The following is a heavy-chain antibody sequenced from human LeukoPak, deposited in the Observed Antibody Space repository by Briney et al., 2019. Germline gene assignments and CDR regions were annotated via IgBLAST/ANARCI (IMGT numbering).Heavy chain of an antibody. D-gene: IGHD1-26*01. V-gene: IGHV1-8*01. J-gene: IGHJ4*02. Sequence: GASVKVSCKASGNTFTTYDFNWVRQAPGQGFEWMGWMNPKTGRTGFAQKFRGRFTMTRNISINTAYLEVTNLRSEDTALYYCVTGVPWDWGQGSLITVSS. CDR1: GNTFTTYD. CDR2: MNPKTGRT. CDR3: VTGVPWD.